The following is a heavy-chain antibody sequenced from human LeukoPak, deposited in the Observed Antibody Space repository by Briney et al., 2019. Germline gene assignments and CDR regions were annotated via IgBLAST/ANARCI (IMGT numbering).Heavy chain of an antibody. D-gene: IGHD6-19*01. CDR1: GYTLTELS. J-gene: IGHJ4*02. Sequence: ASVKVSCKVSGYTLTELSMHWVRQAPGKGLEWMGGFDPEDGETIYAQKFQGRVNMTEDTSTDTAYMELSSLRSEDTAVYYCATPNPSSGWAINYFDYWGQGTLVTVSS. CDR3: ATPNPSSGWAINYFDY. V-gene: IGHV1-24*01. CDR2: FDPEDGET.